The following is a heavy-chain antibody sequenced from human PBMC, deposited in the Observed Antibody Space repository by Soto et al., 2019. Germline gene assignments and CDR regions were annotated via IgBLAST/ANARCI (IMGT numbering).Heavy chain of an antibody. V-gene: IGHV4-31*03. Sequence: SETLSLTCTVSGGSLSSGDYYWSWIRQHPGKGLEWIGYIYYSGSTYYNPSLKSRVTISVDTSKNQFSLKLSSVTAADTAVYYCARGNYGSGSYFDFDYWGQGTLVTVSS. CDR1: GGSLSSGDYY. CDR2: IYYSGST. D-gene: IGHD3-10*01. CDR3: ARGNYGSGSYFDFDY. J-gene: IGHJ4*02.